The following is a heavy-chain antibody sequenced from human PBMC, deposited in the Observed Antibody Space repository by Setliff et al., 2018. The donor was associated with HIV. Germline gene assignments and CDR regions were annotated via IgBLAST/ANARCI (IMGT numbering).Heavy chain of an antibody. Sequence: GGSLRLSCAASGFSFRTYWMSWVRQAPGKGLEWVANMKYDGTEIYYVDAVKGRFTISRDNAKNTLYLQMNSLRAEDTAVYYCAKVTYYYDSSGPDPLDAFDIWGQGTMVTVSS. CDR1: GFSFRTYW. CDR2: MKYDGTEI. CDR3: AKVTYYYDSSGPDPLDAFDI. V-gene: IGHV3-7*01. J-gene: IGHJ3*02. D-gene: IGHD3-22*01.